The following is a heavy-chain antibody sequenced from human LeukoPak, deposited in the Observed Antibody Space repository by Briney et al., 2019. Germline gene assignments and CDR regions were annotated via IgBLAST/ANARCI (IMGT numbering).Heavy chain of an antibody. D-gene: IGHD1-26*01. CDR2: ISWNSGSI. V-gene: IGHV3-9*01. Sequence: QSGGSLRLSCAASGFTFDDYAMHWVRQAPGKGLEWVSGISWNSGSIGYADSVKGRFTISRDNAKNSLYLQMNSLRAEDTAVYYCARDGGRIVGATGGDYWGQGTLVTVSS. J-gene: IGHJ4*02. CDR3: ARDGGRIVGATGGDY. CDR1: GFTFDDYA.